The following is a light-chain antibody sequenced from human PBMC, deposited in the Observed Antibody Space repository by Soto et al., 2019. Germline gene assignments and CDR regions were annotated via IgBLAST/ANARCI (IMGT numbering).Light chain of an antibody. V-gene: IGLV1-40*01. CDR3: QSYDYSLSGYV. CDR2: ANI. J-gene: IGLJ1*01. CDR1: SSNIGAGSD. Sequence: QSVLTQPPPVSGAPGQRVTISCTGSSSNIGAGSDVHWYQQLPGTVPKLLIFANINRPSGVPDRFSASKSGTSASLAITGLQADDEADCYCQSYDYSLSGYVFGTGTKLTVL.